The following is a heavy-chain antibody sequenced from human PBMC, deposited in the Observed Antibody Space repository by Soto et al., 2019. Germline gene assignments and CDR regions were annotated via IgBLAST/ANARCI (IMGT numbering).Heavy chain of an antibody. CDR2: IYYSGST. CDR1: VGSISSYY. Sequence: SETLSLTCTVSVGSISSYYWSWIRQPPGKGLEWIGYIYYSGSTNYNPSLKSRVTISVDTSKNQFSLKLSSVTAADTAVYYCARHSMANPFSIAAAGALDYWGQGTLVTVSS. D-gene: IGHD6-13*01. V-gene: IGHV4-59*08. CDR3: ARHSMANPFSIAAAGALDY. J-gene: IGHJ4*02.